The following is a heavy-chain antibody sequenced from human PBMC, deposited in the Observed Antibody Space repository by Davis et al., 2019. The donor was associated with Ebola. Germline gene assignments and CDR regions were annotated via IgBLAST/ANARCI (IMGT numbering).Heavy chain of an antibody. J-gene: IGHJ3*02. CDR3: ARRRDYDAFDI. CDR1: GYIFTTYA. V-gene: IGHV1-18*01. Sequence: AASVKVSCKASGYIFTTYAIHWVRQAPGQRLEWMGWISAYNGNTNYAQKLQGRVTMTTDTSTSTAYMELRSLRSDDTAVYYCARRRDYDAFDIWGQGTMVTVSS. D-gene: IGHD2-21*01. CDR2: ISAYNGNT.